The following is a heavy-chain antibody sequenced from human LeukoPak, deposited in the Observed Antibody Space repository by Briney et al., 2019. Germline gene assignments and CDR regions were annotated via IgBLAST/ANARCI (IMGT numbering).Heavy chain of an antibody. CDR3: AKNVDADRITGAHYYYYYYMDV. CDR1: GFTFSSYA. Sequence: PGGSLRLSCAASGFTFSSYAMSWVRQAPGKGLEWVSAISGSGGSTYYADSVKGRFTISRDNSKNTLYLQMNSLRAEDTAVYYCAKNVDADRITGAHYYYYYYMDVWGKGTTVTVSS. D-gene: IGHD1-20*01. J-gene: IGHJ6*03. V-gene: IGHV3-23*01. CDR2: ISGSGGST.